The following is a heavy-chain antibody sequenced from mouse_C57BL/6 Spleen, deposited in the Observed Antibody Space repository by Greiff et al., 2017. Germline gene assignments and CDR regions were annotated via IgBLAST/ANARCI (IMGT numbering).Heavy chain of an antibody. J-gene: IGHJ3*01. V-gene: IGHV5-17*01. D-gene: IGHD1-1*01. CDR2: ISSCSSTI. CDR3: ARSRGYYGSSFAY. CDR1: GFTFSDYG. Sequence: EVKVVESGGGLVKPGGSLKLSCAASGFTFSDYGMHWVRQAPEQGLEWVAYISSCSSTIYYADTVKGRFTISRDNAKNTLFLQMTSLRSEDTAMYYCARSRGYYGSSFAYWGQGTLVTVSA.